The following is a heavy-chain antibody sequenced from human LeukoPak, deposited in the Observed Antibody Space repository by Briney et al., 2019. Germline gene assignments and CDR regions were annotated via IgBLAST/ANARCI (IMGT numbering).Heavy chain of an antibody. CDR1: GYTFTSYD. V-gene: IGHV1-8*01. J-gene: IGHJ4*02. Sequence: ASVKVSCKASGYTFTSYDINWVRQATGQGLEWMGWMSPNSANTGYAQKFQGRLTMTRNTSISTAYMELSSLRSEDTAVYYCARGMTAAGTTSWGQGTLVTVSS. CDR3: ARGMTAAGTTS. D-gene: IGHD6-13*01. CDR2: MSPNSANT.